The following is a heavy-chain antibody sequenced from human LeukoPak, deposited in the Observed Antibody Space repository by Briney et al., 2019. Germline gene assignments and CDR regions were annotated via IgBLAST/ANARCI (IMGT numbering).Heavy chain of an antibody. Sequence: SETLSLTCTVSGGSISSYYWSWIRQPPGKGLEWIRYIYYSGSTNYNPSLKSRVTISVDTSKNQFSLKLSSVTAADTAVYYCARGKQWLVLYYGMDVWGQGTTVTVSS. CDR2: IYYSGST. V-gene: IGHV4-59*12. CDR3: ARGKQWLVLYYGMDV. D-gene: IGHD6-19*01. J-gene: IGHJ6*02. CDR1: GGSISSYY.